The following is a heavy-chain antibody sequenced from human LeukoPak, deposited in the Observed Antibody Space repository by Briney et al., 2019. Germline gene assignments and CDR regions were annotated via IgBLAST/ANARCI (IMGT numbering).Heavy chain of an antibody. CDR1: GFTFSSYG. V-gene: IGHV3-33*01. CDR3: ARDPRIEWELYFDY. Sequence: GRSLRLSCAASGFTFSSYGMHWVRHAPGKGLEWVAVIWYDGSNKYYADSVKGRFTISRDNSKNTLYLQMNSLRAEDTAVYYCARDPRIEWELYFDYWGQGTLVTVSS. D-gene: IGHD1-26*01. CDR2: IWYDGSNK. J-gene: IGHJ4*02.